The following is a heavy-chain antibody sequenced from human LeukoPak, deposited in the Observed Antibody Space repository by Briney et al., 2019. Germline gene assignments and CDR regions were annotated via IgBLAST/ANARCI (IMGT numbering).Heavy chain of an antibody. J-gene: IGHJ1*01. Sequence: GGSLRLSCAASGFTFSNYGLHWVRQAPGKGLEWVAVISYDGSNKYYADSVKGRFTISRDNSKNTLYLQMNSLRAEDTAVYYCARDPRVFGYQLLWGAYFQHWGQGTLVTVSS. D-gene: IGHD2-2*01. CDR2: ISYDGSNK. CDR3: ARDPRVFGYQLLWGAYFQH. V-gene: IGHV3-30*19. CDR1: GFTFSNYG.